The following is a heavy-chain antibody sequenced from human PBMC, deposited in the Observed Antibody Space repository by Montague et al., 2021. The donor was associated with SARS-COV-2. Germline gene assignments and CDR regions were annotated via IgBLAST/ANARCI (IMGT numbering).Heavy chain of an antibody. Sequence: LRLSCAASGFTFSIYAIHWVRQAPGKGLVYVSHIGDRGIKTYYADSVKGRFTISRDDSKNTVYLQMGSLKIEDMAVYYCAKEVFRWYFDLWGRGTPVTVSS. V-gene: IGHV3-64*02. CDR3: AKEVFRWYFDL. CDR1: GFTFSIYA. J-gene: IGHJ2*01. CDR2: IGDRGIKT.